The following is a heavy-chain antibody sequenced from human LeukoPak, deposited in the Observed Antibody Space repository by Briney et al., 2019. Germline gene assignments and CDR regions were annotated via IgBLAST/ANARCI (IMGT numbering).Heavy chain of an antibody. CDR3: ARDALAYCGGDCYSFDI. CDR2: IYSGGST. J-gene: IGHJ3*02. CDR1: GFTVSSNY. V-gene: IGHV3-66*01. D-gene: IGHD2-21*02. Sequence: PGGSLRLSCAASGFTVSSNYMSWVRQAPGKGLEWVSVIYSGGSTHYADSVKGRFTISRDNSKNTLYLQMNSLRDEDTAVYYCARDALAYCGGDCYSFDIWGQGTMVTVSS.